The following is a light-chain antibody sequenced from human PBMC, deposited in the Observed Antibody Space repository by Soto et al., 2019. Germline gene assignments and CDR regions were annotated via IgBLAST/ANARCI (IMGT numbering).Light chain of an antibody. CDR2: RAS. CDR3: QQYNNWPYT. J-gene: IGKJ2*01. Sequence: EIVMTQSPATLSVSPGGSATLSCRASQHVSSNFAWYRQKPGQAPTLLIYRASTRATGIPARFSGSGSGTEFTRTISSLQSEDFAFYYCQQYNNWPYTFGQGTKLEIK. CDR1: QHVSSN. V-gene: IGKV3-15*01.